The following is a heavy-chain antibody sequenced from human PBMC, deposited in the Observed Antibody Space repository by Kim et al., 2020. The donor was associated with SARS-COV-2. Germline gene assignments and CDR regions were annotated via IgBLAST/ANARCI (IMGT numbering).Heavy chain of an antibody. D-gene: IGHD3-10*01. V-gene: IGHV3-23*01. J-gene: IGHJ4*02. CDR3: AKFVGGLGSGSRPLDY. Sequence: VKGRFTISRDNAKNTLYLQMNRLRAEDTAVYYCAKFVGGLGSGSRPLDYWGQGTLVTVSS.